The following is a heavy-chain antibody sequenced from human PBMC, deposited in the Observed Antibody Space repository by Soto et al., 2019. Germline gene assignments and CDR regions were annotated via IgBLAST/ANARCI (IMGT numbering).Heavy chain of an antibody. D-gene: IGHD3-3*01. V-gene: IGHV3-48*01. CDR1: GFTFSSYS. J-gene: IGHJ4*02. CDR2: IGGSGSTT. CDR3: VRDAYDLGPLDS. Sequence: EVQLVESGGGLVQPGGSLRLSCAASGFTFSSYSINWVRQAPGKGLEWVSYIGGSGSTTHYADSVQGRFTISRDNAKKSLYLQMNSLRAEDTAVYYCVRDAYDLGPLDSWGQGTLVAVFS.